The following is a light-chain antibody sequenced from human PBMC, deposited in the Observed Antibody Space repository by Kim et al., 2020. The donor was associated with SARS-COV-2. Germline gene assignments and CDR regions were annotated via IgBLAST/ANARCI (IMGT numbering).Light chain of an antibody. CDR1: SSDVSGYIY. V-gene: IGLV2-14*03. CDR3: SSYRSGDTLV. Sequence: GQALTISCTVTSSDVSGYIYVSWYQQHPGTAPKVILYNVRNRPSGVSNRFSGSKSGNTASLTISGHQAEDEADYYCSSYRSGDTLVFGTGTKVTVL. CDR2: NVR. J-gene: IGLJ1*01.